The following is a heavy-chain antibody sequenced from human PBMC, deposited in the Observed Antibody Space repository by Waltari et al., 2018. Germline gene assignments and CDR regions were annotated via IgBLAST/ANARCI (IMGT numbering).Heavy chain of an antibody. J-gene: IGHJ4*02. CDR2: VDPEDGET. Sequence: EVQLVQSGAEVKKPGATVKISCKVSGYTFTDYYMLSVQQAPGNGLEWIGLVDPEDGETIYAEKFQGRVTITADTSTDTAYMELSSLRSEDTAVYYCATVYSSGWSTLDYWGQGTLVTVSS. V-gene: IGHV1-69-2*01. D-gene: IGHD6-19*01. CDR1: GYTFTDYY. CDR3: ATVYSSGWSTLDY.